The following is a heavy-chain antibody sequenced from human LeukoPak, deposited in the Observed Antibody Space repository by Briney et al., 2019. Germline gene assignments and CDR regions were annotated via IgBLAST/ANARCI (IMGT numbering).Heavy chain of an antibody. Sequence: ASVKVSCKTSGYTFTDYNLHWVRQAPGQRLEWMGIIKPSGGDTSYAQTLQGRAFMTRDTSTSTVYMELSSLKSEDTAVYYCARVRDGYNDAYDIWGQGTMVTVSS. CDR3: ARVRDGYNDAYDI. J-gene: IGHJ3*02. D-gene: IGHD5-24*01. V-gene: IGHV1-46*04. CDR2: IKPSGGDT. CDR1: GYTFTDYN.